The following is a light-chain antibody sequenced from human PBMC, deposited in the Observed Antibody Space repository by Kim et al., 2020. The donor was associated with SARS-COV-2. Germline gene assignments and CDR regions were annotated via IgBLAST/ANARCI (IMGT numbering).Light chain of an antibody. CDR3: QKYNSGLRT. CDR2: AAS. CDR1: QGISTY. Sequence: ASIGDSVTITCRASQGISTYLALYQQTPGKAPKLLIHAASTLQSGVPSRFRGSGSGTDFTLTINSLQPEDVATYYCQKYNSGLRTFGPGTKVDIK. J-gene: IGKJ1*01. V-gene: IGKV1-27*01.